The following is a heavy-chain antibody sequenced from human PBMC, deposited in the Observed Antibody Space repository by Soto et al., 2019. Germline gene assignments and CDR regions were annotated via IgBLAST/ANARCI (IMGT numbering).Heavy chain of an antibody. V-gene: IGHV3-23*01. J-gene: IGHJ4*02. CDR2: MSAGGGRT. CDR3: AKNYDILTAFDD. Sequence: SWVRKKTGKGLEWVSGMSAGGGRTYYVDSVKGRFTISRDNFNNTLYLQMNSLRAEDTAVYYCAKNYDILTAFDDWGQGTLVTVSS. D-gene: IGHD3-9*01.